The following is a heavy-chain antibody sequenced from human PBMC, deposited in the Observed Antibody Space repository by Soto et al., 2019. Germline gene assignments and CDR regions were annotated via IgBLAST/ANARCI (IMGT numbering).Heavy chain of an antibody. J-gene: IGHJ6*02. D-gene: IGHD3-3*01. V-gene: IGHV1-18*01. Sequence: VKVSCKASGYTFTSYGISWVRQAPGQGLEWMGWISAYNGNTNYAQKLQGRVTMTTDTSTSTAYMELRSLRSDDTAVYYCARSHYDFWSGYLYYYYYGMDVWGQGTTVTVSS. CDR3: ARSHYDFWSGYLYYYYYGMDV. CDR2: ISAYNGNT. CDR1: GYTFTSYG.